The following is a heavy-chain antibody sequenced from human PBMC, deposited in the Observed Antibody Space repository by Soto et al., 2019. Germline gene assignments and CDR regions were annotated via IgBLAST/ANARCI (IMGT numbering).Heavy chain of an antibody. CDR1: GYTFTSYG. CDR3: ARVYSSSWYKLADDY. J-gene: IGHJ4*02. CDR2: ISAYNGNT. V-gene: IGHV1-18*01. D-gene: IGHD6-13*01. Sequence: ASVKVSCKASGYTFTSYGISWVRQAPGQGLEWMGWISAYNGNTNYAQKLQGRVTMTTDTSTSTAYMELRSLRSDDTAVYYCARVYSSSWYKLADDYWGQGTLVTVSS.